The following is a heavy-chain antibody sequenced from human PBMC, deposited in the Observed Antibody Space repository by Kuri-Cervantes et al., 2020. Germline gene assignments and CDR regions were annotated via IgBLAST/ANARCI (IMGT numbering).Heavy chain of an antibody. CDR2: INYAGDTT. J-gene: IGHJ4*02. D-gene: IGHD1-26*01. CDR1: GLAFSSYS. V-gene: IGHV3-74*01. Sequence: GGSLRLSCAASGLAFSSYSFNWVRQAPGKGLGWVSHINYAGDTTFYADSVRGRFTISRDNAKNTLYLQMNSLRAEDSALYYCARRSVGGVPYYFDYWGQGVLVTVSS. CDR3: ARRSVGGVPYYFDY.